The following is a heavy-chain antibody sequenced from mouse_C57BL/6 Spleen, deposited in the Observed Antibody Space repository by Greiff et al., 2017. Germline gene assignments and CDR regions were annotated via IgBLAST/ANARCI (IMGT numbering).Heavy chain of an antibody. J-gene: IGHJ2*01. CDR2: IYPRSGNT. CDR1: GYTFTSYG. D-gene: IGHD2-13*01. V-gene: IGHV1-81*01. Sequence: VQLQQSGAELARPGASVKLSCKASGYTFTSYGISWVKQRTGQGLEWIGEIYPRSGNTYYNEKFKGKATLTADKYASTAYMELRSLTSEDSAVYFCARMTGTYYFDYWGQGTTLTVSS. CDR3: ARMTGTYYFDY.